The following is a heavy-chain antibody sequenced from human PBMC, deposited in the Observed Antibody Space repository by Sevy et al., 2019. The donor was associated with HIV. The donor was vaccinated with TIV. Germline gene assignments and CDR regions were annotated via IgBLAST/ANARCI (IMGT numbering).Heavy chain of an antibody. J-gene: IGHJ4*02. D-gene: IGHD6-19*01. CDR1: GGIFKSYG. Sequence: ASVKVSCKASGGIFKSYGISWVRQAPGQGLEWMGGIIPILNTVHYAQKFQGRVTITADESTKTAYMELSSLRSEDTAGDYCVRGGGNGWYYFDYWGQETLVAVSS. CDR3: VRGGGNGWYYFDY. V-gene: IGHV1-69*13. CDR2: IIPILNTV.